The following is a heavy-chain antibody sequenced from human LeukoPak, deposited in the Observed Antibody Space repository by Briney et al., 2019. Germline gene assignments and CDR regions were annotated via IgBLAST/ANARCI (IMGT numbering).Heavy chain of an antibody. Sequence: PSGTLSLTCTVSGGTLSSYYWSWLRQPPGKGVELIAYIYYSRSTNYTPSLKSRLSISVDTSKTQFSLKLSSVTAADTAVYYCARRLVGANVFDYWGQGTLVTVSS. CDR3: ARRLVGANVFDY. CDR2: IYYSRST. CDR1: GGTLSSYY. V-gene: IGHV4-59*08. J-gene: IGHJ4*02. D-gene: IGHD1-26*01.